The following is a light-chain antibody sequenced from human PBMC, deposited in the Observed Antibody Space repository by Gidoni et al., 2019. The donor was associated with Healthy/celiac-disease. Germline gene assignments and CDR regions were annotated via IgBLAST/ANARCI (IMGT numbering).Light chain of an antibody. CDR1: QSVSSSY. CDR2: GAS. J-gene: IGKJ3*01. CDR3: QQYGSSPLFT. Sequence: EIVLTQSPGTLSLSPGERATLSCRASQSVSSSYLAWYQQKPGQAPRLLIYGASSRATGIPDRCSGSGSGTDFTLTISRLEPEEFAVYYCQQYGSSPLFTFXPXTKVDIK. V-gene: IGKV3-20*01.